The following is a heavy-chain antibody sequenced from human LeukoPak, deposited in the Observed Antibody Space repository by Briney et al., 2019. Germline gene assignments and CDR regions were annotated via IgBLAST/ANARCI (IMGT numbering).Heavy chain of an antibody. D-gene: IGHD5-12*01. Sequence: SETLSLTCTVSGGTMSNYYWSWIRQPPGKGLECIGHIYYSGSTNYKPSLKSRVTILVDTSKNQFSVKLSSVTAADTAVYYCARGGYYYYYGMDVWGQGTTVTVSS. CDR3: ARGGYYYYYGMDV. V-gene: IGHV4-59*01. CDR1: GGTMSNYY. CDR2: IYYSGST. J-gene: IGHJ6*02.